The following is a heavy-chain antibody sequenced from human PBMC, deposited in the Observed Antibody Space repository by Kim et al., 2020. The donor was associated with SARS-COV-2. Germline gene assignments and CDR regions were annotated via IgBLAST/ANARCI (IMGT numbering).Heavy chain of an antibody. CDR3: ARDSGLTMIVVVHAFDI. CDR1: GYTFTGYY. J-gene: IGHJ3*02. V-gene: IGHV1-2*02. CDR2: INPNSGGT. Sequence: ASVKVSCKASGYTFTGYYMHWVRQAPGQGLEWMGWINPNSGGTNYAQKFQGRVTMTRDTSISTAYMELSRLRSDDTAVYYCARDSGLTMIVVVHAFDIWGQGTMVTVSS. D-gene: IGHD3-22*01.